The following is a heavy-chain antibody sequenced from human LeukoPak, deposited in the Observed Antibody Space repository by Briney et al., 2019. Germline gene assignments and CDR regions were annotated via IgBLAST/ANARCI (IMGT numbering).Heavy chain of an antibody. D-gene: IGHD6-13*01. Sequence: ASVKVSCKASGYTFTGYYMHWVRQAPGRGLEWMGWINPNSGGTNYAQKFQGRVTMTRDTSISTAYMELSRLRSDDTAVYYCARDPFSDGYSSSWDYWGQGTLVTVSS. CDR1: GYTFTGYY. CDR2: INPNSGGT. CDR3: ARDPFSDGYSSSWDY. J-gene: IGHJ4*02. V-gene: IGHV1-2*02.